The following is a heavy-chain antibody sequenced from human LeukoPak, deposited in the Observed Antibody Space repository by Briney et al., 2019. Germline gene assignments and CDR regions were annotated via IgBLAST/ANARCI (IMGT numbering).Heavy chain of an antibody. CDR1: GGSFSGYY. CDR2: INHSGST. V-gene: IGHV4-34*01. CDR3: ARGRSDYGDHDFDY. Sequence: PETLSLTCAVYGGSFSGYYWSWIRQPPGKGLEWIGEINHSGSTNYNPSLKSRVTISVDTSKNQFSLKLSSVTAADTAVYYCARGRSDYGDHDFDYWGQGTLVTVSS. D-gene: IGHD4-17*01. J-gene: IGHJ4*02.